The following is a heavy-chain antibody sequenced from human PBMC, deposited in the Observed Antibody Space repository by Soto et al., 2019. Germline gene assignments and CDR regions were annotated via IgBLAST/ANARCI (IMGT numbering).Heavy chain of an antibody. CDR2: IYSGDSDT. D-gene: IGHD5-18*01. CDR3: ARQKIGYSYGYILNYYYGMDV. CDR1: GYSFTSSW. Sequence: WESLKISWSSSGYSFTSSWIGWVRQMPGKGLELMGIIYSGDSDTRYSTFFQGQVTISADKSSRTAYLQWSSLKASDTAMYYCARQKIGYSYGYILNYYYGMDVWGQGTTVTVSS. J-gene: IGHJ6*02. V-gene: IGHV5-51*01.